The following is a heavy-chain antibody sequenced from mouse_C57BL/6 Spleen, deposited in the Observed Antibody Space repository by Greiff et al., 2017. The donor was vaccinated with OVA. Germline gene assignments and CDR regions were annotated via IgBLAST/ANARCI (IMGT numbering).Heavy chain of an antibody. Sequence: VQLQQSGTELVKPGASVKLSCKASGYTFTSYWMHWVKQRPGQGLEWIGNINTSNGGTNYNEKFKSKATLTVDKSSSTAYMQLSSLTSEDSAVYDGERRGYYGSIWYFDVWGTGTTVTVSS. D-gene: IGHD1-1*01. CDR2: INTSNGGT. J-gene: IGHJ1*03. CDR3: ERRGYYGSIWYFDV. CDR1: GYTFTSYW. V-gene: IGHV1-53*01.